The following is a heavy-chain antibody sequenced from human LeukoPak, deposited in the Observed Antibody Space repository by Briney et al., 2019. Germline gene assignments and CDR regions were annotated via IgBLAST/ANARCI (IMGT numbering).Heavy chain of an antibody. J-gene: IGHJ6*02. Sequence: ASVKVSCEASGYTFTGYYMHWVRQAPGQGLEWMGWINPNSGGTNYAQKFQGRVTMTRDTSISTAYMELSRLRSDDTAVYYCASLGIAAAGTDYYGMDVWGQGTTVTVSS. D-gene: IGHD6-13*01. CDR1: GYTFTGYY. CDR3: ASLGIAAAGTDYYGMDV. CDR2: INPNSGGT. V-gene: IGHV1-2*02.